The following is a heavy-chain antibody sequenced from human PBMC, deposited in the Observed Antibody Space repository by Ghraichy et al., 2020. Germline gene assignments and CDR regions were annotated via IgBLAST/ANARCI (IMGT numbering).Heavy chain of an antibody. CDR2: IRYDGSNK. J-gene: IGHJ4*02. Sequence: TLSLTCAASGFTFSSYGMHWVRQAPGKGLEWVAFIRYDGSNKYYADSVKGRFTISRDNSKNTLYLQMNSLRAEDTAVYYCAKIPTYYDFWTGDYFDYWGQGTLVTVSS. D-gene: IGHD3-3*01. V-gene: IGHV3-30*02. CDR3: AKIPTYYDFWTGDYFDY. CDR1: GFTFSSYG.